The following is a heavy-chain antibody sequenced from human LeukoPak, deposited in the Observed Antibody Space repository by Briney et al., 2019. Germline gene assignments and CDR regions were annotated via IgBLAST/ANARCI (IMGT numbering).Heavy chain of an antibody. CDR1: GFTFSSYA. J-gene: IGHJ1*01. Sequence: GGSLRLSCAASGFTFSSYAMSWVHQAPGKGLEWVSGISGSGGNTYYADSVKGRFAISRDNSKNTLYLQMNSLRAEDTAVYYCAKDGPYYDILTGYYTGFEYFQHWGQGTLVTVSS. CDR2: ISGSGGNT. V-gene: IGHV3-23*01. D-gene: IGHD3-9*01. CDR3: AKDGPYYDILTGYYTGFEYFQH.